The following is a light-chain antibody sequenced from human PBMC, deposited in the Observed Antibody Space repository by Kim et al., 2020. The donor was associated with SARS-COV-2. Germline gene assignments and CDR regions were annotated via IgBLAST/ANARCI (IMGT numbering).Light chain of an antibody. Sequence: SASCGDRVTITCRASQIINTYLAWYQQKPGKAPNLLIYQASSLQIGVPSRFSGSGSGAEFTLTISSLQPDDFATYYCQHYIRFPYTFGQGTKLEI. CDR2: QAS. CDR3: QHYIRFPYT. J-gene: IGKJ2*01. V-gene: IGKV1-5*03. CDR1: QIINTY.